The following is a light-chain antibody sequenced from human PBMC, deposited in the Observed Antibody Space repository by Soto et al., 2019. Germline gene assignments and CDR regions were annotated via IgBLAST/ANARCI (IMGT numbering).Light chain of an antibody. Sequence: EIVLTQSPGTLSLSPGERATLSCRASESVSSSYLAWYQQNPGQAPRLLIYGASSRATDIPDRYSGSGSGTDFTLTISRLEPEDFAVYYCHQYGSSPATFGQGTKVDIK. CDR1: ESVSSSY. J-gene: IGKJ1*01. V-gene: IGKV3-20*01. CDR2: GAS. CDR3: HQYGSSPAT.